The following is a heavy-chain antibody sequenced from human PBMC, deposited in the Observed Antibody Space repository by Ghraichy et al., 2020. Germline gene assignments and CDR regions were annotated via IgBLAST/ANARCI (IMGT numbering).Heavy chain of an antibody. CDR1: GFTFSSYG. CDR3: ARGGVRGYDLGGMDV. D-gene: IGHD5-12*01. V-gene: IGHV3-33*01. Sequence: GGSLRLSCAASGFTFSSYGMHWVRQAPGKGLEWVAVIWYDGSNKYYADSVKGRFTISRDNSKNTLYLQMNSLRAEDTAVYYCARGGVRGYDLGGMDVWGQGTTVTVSS. CDR2: IWYDGSNK. J-gene: IGHJ6*02.